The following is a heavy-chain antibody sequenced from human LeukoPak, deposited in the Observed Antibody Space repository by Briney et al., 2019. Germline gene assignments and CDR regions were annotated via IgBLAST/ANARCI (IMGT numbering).Heavy chain of an antibody. Sequence: SETLSLTCDVSGXSISSTNWWSWVRQPPGQGLEWIGEISLTGETDYNPSLNGRVTMSVDTSKNQFSLKLSSVTAADTAVYYCARDQWGIAAAGKAFYGMDVWGQGTTVTVSS. CDR3: ARDQWGIAAAGKAFYGMDV. J-gene: IGHJ6*02. V-gene: IGHV4-4*02. D-gene: IGHD6-13*01. CDR2: ISLTGET. CDR1: GXSISSTNW.